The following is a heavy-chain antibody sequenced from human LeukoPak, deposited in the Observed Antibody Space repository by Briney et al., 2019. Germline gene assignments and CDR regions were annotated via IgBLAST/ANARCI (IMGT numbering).Heavy chain of an antibody. CDR2: IYTSGNT. V-gene: IGHV4-61*02. J-gene: IGHJ5*02. Sequence: PSQTLSLTCTVSGGSISSGSSNWSWIRQPAGKGLEWIGRIYTSGNTNYKPSLQSRVTISVDTDKNQFSLKLSSVTAADTAVYYCTRGDNTWGQGTLVTVSS. CDR3: TRGDNT. D-gene: IGHD2/OR15-2a*01. CDR1: GGSISSGSSN.